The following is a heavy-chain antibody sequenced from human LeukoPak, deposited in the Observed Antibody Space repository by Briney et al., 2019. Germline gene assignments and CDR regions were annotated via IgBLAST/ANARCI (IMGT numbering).Heavy chain of an antibody. D-gene: IGHD2-21*01. V-gene: IGHV4-34*01. CDR3: ARDPRDSIGTFDI. CDR2: INHSGST. CDR1: GGSFSGYY. J-gene: IGHJ3*02. Sequence: SETLSLTCAVYGGSFSGYYWSWIRQPPGKGLEGMGEINHSGSTNYNPSLKSRVTISVATSKTQSSLKLSSATAADTAVYYCARDPRDSIGTFDIWGQGTMVTVPS.